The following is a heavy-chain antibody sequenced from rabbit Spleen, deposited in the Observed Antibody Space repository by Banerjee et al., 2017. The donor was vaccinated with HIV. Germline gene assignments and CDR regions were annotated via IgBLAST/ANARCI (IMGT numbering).Heavy chain of an antibody. CDR2: IDPLFGIT. CDR1: GFTLSSYY. J-gene: IGHJ4*01. CDR3: ARDGAGGSYFAL. V-gene: IGHV1S7*01. D-gene: IGHD8-1*01. Sequence: QSLEESGGDLVQPGGSLKLSCKASGFTLSSYYMNWVRQAPGKGLEWIGYIDPLFGITYYANWVNGRFSISRENAQNTVFLQMTSLTAADTATYFCARDGAGGSYFALWGPGTLVTVS.